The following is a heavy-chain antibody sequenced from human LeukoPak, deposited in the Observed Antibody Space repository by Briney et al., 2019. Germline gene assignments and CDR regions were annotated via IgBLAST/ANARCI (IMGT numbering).Heavy chain of an antibody. D-gene: IGHD6-13*01. V-gene: IGHV3-21*01. CDR3: ARDNLIAAAGTGLDP. CDR2: ISSSSDYI. J-gene: IGHJ5*02. CDR1: GFTFSSYS. Sequence: PGGSLRLSCAASGFTFSSYSMNWVRQAPGKGLEWVSSISSSSDYIYYADSVKGRFTISRDNAKKSLYLQMNSLRAEDTAVYSCARDNLIAAAGTGLDPWGQGTLVTVSS.